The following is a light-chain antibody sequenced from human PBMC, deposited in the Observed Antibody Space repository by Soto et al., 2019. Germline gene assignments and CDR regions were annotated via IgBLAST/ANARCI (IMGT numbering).Light chain of an antibody. V-gene: IGKV3D-15*01. CDR2: RAS. Sequence: IVMTQSPATLSVSPGERATLSCRAGQTIYSNVAWYQQRPGQAPRLLIYRASKRATGIPDRFSGSGSGTDFTLTISRLEPADFAVYYCQQYQNSPRTFGQGTKVDI. CDR1: QTIYSN. J-gene: IGKJ1*01. CDR3: QQYQNSPRT.